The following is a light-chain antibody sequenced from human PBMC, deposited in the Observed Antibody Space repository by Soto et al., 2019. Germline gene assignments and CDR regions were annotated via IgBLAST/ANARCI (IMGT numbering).Light chain of an antibody. CDR2: GAS. V-gene: IGKV3-20*01. J-gene: IGKJ4*01. Sequence: DIVLTQSPGTLSLSPGDRATLSCRASQSVSSSYLAWYQQQPGPAPRLLIYGASSRTTGSPDRCSGSGSGTALSPLISSLEHEDDAVYFCQQYDSTPLTFGGGTKVEIK. CDR3: QQYDSTPLT. CDR1: QSVSSSY.